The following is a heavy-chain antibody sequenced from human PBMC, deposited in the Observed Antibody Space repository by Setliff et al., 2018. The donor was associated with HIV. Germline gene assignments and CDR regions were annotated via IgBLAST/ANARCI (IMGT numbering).Heavy chain of an antibody. D-gene: IGHD3-10*01. CDR1: GYTFSDYY. Sequence: ASVKVSCKVSGYTFSDYYMHWVQQAPGKGLEWMGLVDPEGGKTIYAENFQGRVTITADTSTDTTYMRLNSVTAADTAIYYCTRRGADSYYPRPLDVWGKGTTVTVSS. CDR3: TRRGADSYYPRPLDV. J-gene: IGHJ6*04. CDR2: VDPEGGKT. V-gene: IGHV1-69-2*01.